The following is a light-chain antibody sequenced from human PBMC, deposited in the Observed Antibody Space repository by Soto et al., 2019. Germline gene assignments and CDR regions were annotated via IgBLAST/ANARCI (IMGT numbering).Light chain of an antibody. CDR3: QQYGDWPLT. Sequence: EIVVTQSPATLSVSPGERATLSCRASQSVGNNFSWYQQQPGQAPRLLIFATSTRATGVPARFSGSWSGKEFPLTISRLQSEDVAVYYCQQYGDWPLTFGGGAKVEIE. CDR1: QSVGNN. J-gene: IGKJ4*01. CDR2: ATS. V-gene: IGKV3-15*01.